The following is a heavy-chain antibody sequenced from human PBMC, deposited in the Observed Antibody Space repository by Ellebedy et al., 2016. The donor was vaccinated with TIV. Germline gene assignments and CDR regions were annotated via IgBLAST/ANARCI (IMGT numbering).Heavy chain of an antibody. CDR3: ARGWGRDTAVDY. D-gene: IGHD3-16*01. J-gene: IGHJ4*02. Sequence: GGSLRLSCAASGSPVSTKHMNWVRQAPGKGLEWVSSISGSGGSTFNADSVRGRFTISRDNSKNTLYLQMNGLRADDTAVYYCARGWGRDTAVDYWGQGTLVTVSS. V-gene: IGHV3-23*01. CDR2: ISGSGGST. CDR1: GSPVSTKH.